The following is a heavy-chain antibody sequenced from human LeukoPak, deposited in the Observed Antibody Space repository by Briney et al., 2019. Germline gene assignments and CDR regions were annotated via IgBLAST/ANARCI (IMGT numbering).Heavy chain of an antibody. Sequence: PGGSLRLSCTASGFTFSSYWMHWVRHTPGKALVWVSRIDSGGTSTTYEDFVKGRFTVSRDNAKNTLYLQMNSLRAEDTAVYYCARDGSGSYFSWGQGTLVTVSS. J-gene: IGHJ5*02. CDR1: GFTFSSYW. V-gene: IGHV3-74*03. D-gene: IGHD1-26*01. CDR3: ARDGSGSYFS. CDR2: IDSGGTST.